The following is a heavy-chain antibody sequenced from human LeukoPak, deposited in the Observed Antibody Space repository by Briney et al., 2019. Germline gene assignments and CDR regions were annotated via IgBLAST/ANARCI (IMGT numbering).Heavy chain of an antibody. Sequence: GASVKVSCKASGYTFTSYYMHWVRQAPGQGLEWMGIINPSGGSTSYAQEFQGRVTMTRDTSTSTVYMELTSLRSEDTAIYYCARSYCGGDCYPGYMDVWGKGTTVTVSS. D-gene: IGHD2-21*01. CDR2: INPSGGST. J-gene: IGHJ6*03. CDR1: GYTFTSYY. CDR3: ARSYCGGDCYPGYMDV. V-gene: IGHV1-46*01.